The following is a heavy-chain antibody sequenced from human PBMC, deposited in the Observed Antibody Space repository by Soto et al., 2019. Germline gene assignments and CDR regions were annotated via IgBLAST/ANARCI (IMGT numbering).Heavy chain of an antibody. Sequence: QLQLQESGPGLVKPSETLSLTCTVSGGSISSSSYYWGWIRQPPGKGLEWIGSIYYSGSTYYNPSLKSRVTISVDTSKNQFSLKLSSVTAADTAVYYCARRSVRGYYYFDYWGQGTLVTVSS. CDR2: IYYSGST. J-gene: IGHJ4*02. V-gene: IGHV4-39*01. CDR1: GGSISSSSYY. CDR3: ARRSVRGYYYFDY. D-gene: IGHD3-10*01.